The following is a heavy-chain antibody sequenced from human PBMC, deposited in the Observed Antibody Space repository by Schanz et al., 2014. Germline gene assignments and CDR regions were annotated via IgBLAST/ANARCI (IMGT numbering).Heavy chain of an antibody. CDR2: IKQDESEK. D-gene: IGHD1-26*01. CDR3: ARSRSGFYFDY. V-gene: IGHV3-7*04. Sequence: EVQLVESGGGLVQPGGSLRLSCVASGFTFSNYWMTWVRQAPGKGLEWVANIKQDESEKYYVDSVKSRFTISRDNAKNSLYLQMNSLRAEDTAVYYCARSRSGFYFDYWGQGTLVTVSS. J-gene: IGHJ4*02. CDR1: GFTFSNYW.